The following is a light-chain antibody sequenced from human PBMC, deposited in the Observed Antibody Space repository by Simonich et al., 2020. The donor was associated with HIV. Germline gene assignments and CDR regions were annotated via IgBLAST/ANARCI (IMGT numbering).Light chain of an antibody. J-gene: IGKJ5*01. CDR2: GAS. CDR3: QQYNYWLIT. CDR1: QSVGSN. V-gene: IGKV3-15*01. Sequence: EIVLTQSPATLSLSPGERAALSCRASQSVGSNLAWYQQKPGQAPRLLIYGASTRATGIPARFSGSGSGTEFTLTITSMQSEDFAVYYCQQYNYWLITFGQGTRLEIK.